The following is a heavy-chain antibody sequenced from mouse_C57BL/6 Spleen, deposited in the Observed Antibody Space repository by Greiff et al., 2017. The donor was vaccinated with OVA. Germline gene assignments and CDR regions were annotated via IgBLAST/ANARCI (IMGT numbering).Heavy chain of an antibody. Sequence: EVQRVESGGGLVQPGGSLKLSCAASGFTFSDYYMYWVRQTPEKRLEWVAYISNGGGSTYYPDTVKGRFTISRDNAKNTLYLQMSRLKSEDTAMYYCARHEGRVYYDYDGGAMDYWGQGTSVTVSS. CDR2: ISNGGGST. V-gene: IGHV5-12*01. CDR1: GFTFSDYY. CDR3: ARHEGRVYYDYDGGAMDY. D-gene: IGHD2-4*01. J-gene: IGHJ4*01.